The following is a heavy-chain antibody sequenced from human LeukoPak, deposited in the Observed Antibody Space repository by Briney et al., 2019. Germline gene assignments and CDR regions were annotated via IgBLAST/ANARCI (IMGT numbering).Heavy chain of an antibody. CDR3: AKENGYNYYFDY. CDR1: GFTFSTYA. CDR2: ISGSGGST. V-gene: IGHV3-23*01. Sequence: TGGSLRLSCAASGFTFSTYAMSWVRQAPGKGLECVSAISGSGGSTNYADSVEGRFTISRDNSKNTLYLQMNSLRAEDTAVYYCAKENGYNYYFDYWGQGTLVTVSS. J-gene: IGHJ4*02. D-gene: IGHD5-24*01.